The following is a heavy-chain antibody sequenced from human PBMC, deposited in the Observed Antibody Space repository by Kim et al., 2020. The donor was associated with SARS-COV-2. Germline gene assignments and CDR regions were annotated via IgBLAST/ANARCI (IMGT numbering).Heavy chain of an antibody. Sequence: FQGRVTITRDTSASTAYMELSSLRSEDTAVYYCAREGMTTVNYYYYGMDVWGQGTTVTVSS. J-gene: IGHJ6*02. D-gene: IGHD4-17*01. CDR3: AREGMTTVNYYYYGMDV. V-gene: IGHV1-3*01.